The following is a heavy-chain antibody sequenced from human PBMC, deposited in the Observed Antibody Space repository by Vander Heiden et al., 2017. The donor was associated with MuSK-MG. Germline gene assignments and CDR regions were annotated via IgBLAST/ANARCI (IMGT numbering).Heavy chain of an antibody. J-gene: IGHJ4*02. D-gene: IGHD4-17*01. CDR3: SRVSGDYAFDY. Sequence: QVQLVESGGGVVQPGRSLRLSCAASGFTFSSYAMHWVRQAPGKGLEWVAVISYDGSKKYDADSVKGRFTISRDNAKNTLYMQMNRLRAEDTAVYYGSRVSGDYAFDYWGEGSMVTVSS. CDR1: GFTFSSYA. CDR2: ISYDGSKK. V-gene: IGHV3-30*01.